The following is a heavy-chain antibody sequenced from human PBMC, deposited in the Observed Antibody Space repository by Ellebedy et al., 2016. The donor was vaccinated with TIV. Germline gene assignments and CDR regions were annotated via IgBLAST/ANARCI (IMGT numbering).Heavy chain of an antibody. Sequence: PGGSLRLSCTASGFTFGDYAMSWFRQAPGKGLEWVGFIRSKAYGGTTEYAASVKGRFTISRDDSKSIAYLQMNSLKTEDTAVYYCTREFTAMVIHDYYYGMDVWGQGTTVTVSS. CDR1: GFTFGDYA. CDR2: IRSKAYGGTT. J-gene: IGHJ6*02. CDR3: TREFTAMVIHDYYYGMDV. V-gene: IGHV3-49*03. D-gene: IGHD5-18*01.